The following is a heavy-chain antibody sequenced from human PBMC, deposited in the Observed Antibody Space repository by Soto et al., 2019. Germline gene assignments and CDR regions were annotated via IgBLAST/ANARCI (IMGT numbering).Heavy chain of an antibody. D-gene: IGHD4-17*01. CDR3: ARDLRGHYGP. CDR2: VSGSSSYI. V-gene: IGHV3-21*06. CDR1: GFNFRNFY. J-gene: IGHJ3*01. Sequence: EVQLTESGGGLVKPGGSLRLSCEGSGFNFRNFYMIWVRQAPGKGLEWVSSVSGSSSYIYYADSVKGRFTVSRDNANNLVFLQMNGLRPEDTAMYYCARDLRGHYGPWGQGTMVTVSS.